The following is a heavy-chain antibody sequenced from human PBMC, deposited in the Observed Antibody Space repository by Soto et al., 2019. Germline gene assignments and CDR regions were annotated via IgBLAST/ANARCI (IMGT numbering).Heavy chain of an antibody. CDR1: GYSISSGYY. Sequence: SETLSLTCAVSGYSISSGYYWGCIRQPPGKGLEWIGSIYHSGSTYYNPSLKSRVTISVDTSKNQFSLKLSSVTAADTAVYYCARVYPPGSGHWGQGTLVTVSS. CDR3: ARVYPPGSGH. V-gene: IGHV4-38-2*01. J-gene: IGHJ4*02. D-gene: IGHD3-10*01. CDR2: IYHSGST.